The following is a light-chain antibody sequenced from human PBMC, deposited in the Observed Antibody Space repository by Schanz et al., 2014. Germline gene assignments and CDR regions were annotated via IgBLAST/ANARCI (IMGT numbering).Light chain of an antibody. CDR2: GAS. CDR1: QSVSSTY. Sequence: EIVLTQSPGTLSLSPGERATLSCRASQSVSSTYLAWYQQRPGQAPRLLIYGASSRATGIPDRFSGSGSGTDFTLTISRLEPEDFAVYYCQQRKKWPITFGQGTRLEIK. CDR3: QQRKKWPIT. V-gene: IGKV3D-20*02. J-gene: IGKJ5*01.